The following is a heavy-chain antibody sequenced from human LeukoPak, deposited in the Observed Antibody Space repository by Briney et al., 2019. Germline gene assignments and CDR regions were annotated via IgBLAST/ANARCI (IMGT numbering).Heavy chain of an antibody. CDR3: ARWYSSGWAFDY. D-gene: IGHD6-19*01. CDR1: GGSISSYY. V-gene: IGHV4-59*08. J-gene: IGHJ4*02. Sequence: PSETLSLTCTVSGGSISSYYWNWMRQPPGKGLEWIGYIHYSGSTKYNPFLKSRVTISVDTSKNQFSLKLSSVTAADTAVYYCARWYSSGWAFDYWGQGTLVPVSS. CDR2: IHYSGST.